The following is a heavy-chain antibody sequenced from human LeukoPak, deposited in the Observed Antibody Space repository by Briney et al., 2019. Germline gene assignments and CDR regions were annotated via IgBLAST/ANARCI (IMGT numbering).Heavy chain of an antibody. Sequence: GGSLRLSCAASGFTVSSNYMSWVRQAPGKGLEWVSVIYSGGSTYYADSVKGRFTISRDNSKNTLYLQMNNLRAEDTAVYYCARGLYEFCSGGSCYSYYFDYWGQGTLVTVSS. CDR3: ARGLYEFCSGGSCYSYYFDY. CDR1: GFTVSSNY. J-gene: IGHJ4*02. D-gene: IGHD2-15*01. CDR2: IYSGGST. V-gene: IGHV3-53*01.